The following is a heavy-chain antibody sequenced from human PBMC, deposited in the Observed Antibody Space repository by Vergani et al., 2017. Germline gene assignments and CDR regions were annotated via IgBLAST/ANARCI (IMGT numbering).Heavy chain of an antibody. CDR2: INHSGST. Sequence: QVQLQQWGAGLLKPSETLSLTCAVYGGSFSGYYWSWIRQPPGKGLEWIGEINHSGSTNYNPSLKSRVTISVDTSKNQFSLKLSSVTAADTAVYYCARDGMRAAAGPTDAFDIWGQGTMVTVSS. V-gene: IGHV4-34*01. CDR1: GGSFSGYY. D-gene: IGHD6-13*01. CDR3: ARDGMRAAAGPTDAFDI. J-gene: IGHJ3*02.